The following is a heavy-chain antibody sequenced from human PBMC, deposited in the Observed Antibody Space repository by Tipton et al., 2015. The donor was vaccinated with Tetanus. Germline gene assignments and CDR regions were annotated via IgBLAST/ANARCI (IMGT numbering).Heavy chain of an antibody. J-gene: IGHJ4*02. CDR3: ARGYNGYDILTAYPHYFDS. Sequence: TLSLTCTVSGGSMRSYYWSWIRQPPGKGLEWIGYIYYSGSTNYNSSLKSRVTISVDTSKNQFSLKLSSVTAADTAVYHCARGYNGYDILTAYPHYFDSWGQGTLVTVSS. D-gene: IGHD3-9*01. CDR2: IYYSGST. V-gene: IGHV4-59*01. CDR1: GGSMRSYY.